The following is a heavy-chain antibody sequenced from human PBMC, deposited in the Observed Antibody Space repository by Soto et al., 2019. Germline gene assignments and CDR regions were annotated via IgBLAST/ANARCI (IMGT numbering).Heavy chain of an antibody. CDR3: ARGYSSSSDYYYYYGMDV. V-gene: IGHV4-39*01. D-gene: IGHD6-6*01. CDR1: GGSISSSIYY. J-gene: IGHJ6*02. CDR2: IYYSGST. Sequence: SETLSLTCTVSGGSISSSIYYWGWIRQPPGKGLEWIGSIYYSGSTYYNPSLKSRVTISVDTSKNQFSLKLSSVTAADTAVYYCARGYSSSSDYYYYYGMDVWGQGTTVTVSS.